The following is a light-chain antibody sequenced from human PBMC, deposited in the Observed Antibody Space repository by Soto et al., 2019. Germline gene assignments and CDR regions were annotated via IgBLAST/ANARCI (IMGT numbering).Light chain of an antibody. CDR1: DGVSRS. CDR2: DAS. CDR3: LQRSDWRT. J-gene: IGKJ1*01. V-gene: IGKV3-11*01. Sequence: IVLTQSPVSLSLSPGERATLSCRASDGVSRSLAWFQQRPGQAPRLLIYDASNRATGIPARFSGSGSGTDFTLTISRLEPEDLAVYYCLQRSDWRTFGRGTKVDIK.